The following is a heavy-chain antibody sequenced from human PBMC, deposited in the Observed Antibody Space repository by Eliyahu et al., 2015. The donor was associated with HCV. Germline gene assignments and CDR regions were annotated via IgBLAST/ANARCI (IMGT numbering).Heavy chain of an antibody. V-gene: IGHV3-21*01. CDR1: GFTFSSYS. Sequence: EVQLVESGGGLVKPGGSLRLSCAASGFTFSSYSXNWARQAPGKGLEWVSSISSSSXYIYYADSVKGRFTISRDNAKNSLYLQMNSLRAEDTAVYYCAREGESGYDGGIDSPLFEVDYWGQGTLVTVSS. D-gene: IGHD5-12*01. CDR3: AREGESGYDGGIDSPLFEVDY. J-gene: IGHJ4*02. CDR2: ISSSSXYI.